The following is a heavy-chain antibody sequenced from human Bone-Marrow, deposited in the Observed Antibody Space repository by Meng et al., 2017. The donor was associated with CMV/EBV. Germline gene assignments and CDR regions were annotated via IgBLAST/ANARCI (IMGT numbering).Heavy chain of an antibody. V-gene: IGHV5-51*01. CDR1: GYSFTSYW. Sequence: GESQKISCKASGYSFTSYWIGWVRQMPGKGLEWMGIIYPGDSDTRYSPSFQGQVTISADKSISTAYLQWSSLKTSDTAMDYCARLDGNYVWGSYRYPYYFDYWGQGTLVAVSS. D-gene: IGHD3-16*02. J-gene: IGHJ4*02. CDR3: ARLDGNYVWGSYRYPYYFDY. CDR2: IYPGDSDT.